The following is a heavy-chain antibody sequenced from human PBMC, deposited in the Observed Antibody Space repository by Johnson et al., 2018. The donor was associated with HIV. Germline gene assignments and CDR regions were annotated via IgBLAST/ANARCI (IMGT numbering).Heavy chain of an antibody. CDR3: ARQLGSDAFDI. CDR2: ISSSGSTI. J-gene: IGHJ3*02. CDR1: GFTFSDYS. Sequence: QVQLVESGGGLVKPGGSLRVSCAASGFTFSDYSMSWIRQAPGKGLEWVSYISSSGSTIYYADSVKGRFTISRDNSKNSLYLQVNNLRAEDTAVYYFARQLGSDAFDIWGQGTMVTVSS. V-gene: IGHV3-11*04. D-gene: IGHD7-27*01.